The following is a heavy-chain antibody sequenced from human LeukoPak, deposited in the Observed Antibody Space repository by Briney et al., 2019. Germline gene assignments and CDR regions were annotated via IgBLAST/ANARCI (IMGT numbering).Heavy chain of an antibody. CDR1: GYTFTSYD. CDR2: MNPNSGNT. Sequence: GASVKVSCKASGYTFTSYDINWVRQATGQGLEWMGWMNPNSGNTGYAQKFQGRVTMTRNTSISTAYMELSSLRSEDTAVYYCARMFAGVVVPAAMWFDPWGQGALVTVSS. V-gene: IGHV1-8*01. J-gene: IGHJ5*02. D-gene: IGHD2-2*01. CDR3: ARMFAGVVVPAAMWFDP.